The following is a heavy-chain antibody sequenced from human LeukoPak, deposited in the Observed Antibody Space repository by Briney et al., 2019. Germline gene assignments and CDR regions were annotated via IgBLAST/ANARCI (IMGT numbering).Heavy chain of an antibody. Sequence: GGSLRLSCAASGFTFSSYAMRWVRQAPGKGLEWVAVISYDGSNKYYADSVKGRFTISRDNSKNTLYLQMNSLRAEDTAVYYCARVHGKYDFWSGFLYWGQGTLVTVSS. CDR2: ISYDGSNK. CDR3: ARVHGKYDFWSGFLY. J-gene: IGHJ1*01. D-gene: IGHD3-3*01. CDR1: GFTFSSYA. V-gene: IGHV3-30-3*01.